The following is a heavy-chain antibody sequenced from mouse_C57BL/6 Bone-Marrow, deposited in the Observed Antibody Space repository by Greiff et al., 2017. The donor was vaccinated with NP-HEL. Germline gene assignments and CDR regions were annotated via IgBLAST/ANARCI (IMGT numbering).Heavy chain of an antibody. D-gene: IGHD2-12*01. Sequence: VQLQQPGAELVRPGTSVKLSCKASGYTFTSYWMHWVKQRPGQGLEWIGVIDPSDSYTNYNQKFKGKATLTVDTSSSTAYMQLSSLTSEDSAVYYCARRSYYTSFAYWGQGTLVTVSA. CDR2: IDPSDSYT. CDR1: GYTFTSYW. CDR3: ARRSYYTSFAY. J-gene: IGHJ3*01. V-gene: IGHV1-59*01.